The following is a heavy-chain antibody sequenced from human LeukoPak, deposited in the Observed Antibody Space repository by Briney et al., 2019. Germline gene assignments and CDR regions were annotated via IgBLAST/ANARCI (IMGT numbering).Heavy chain of an antibody. Sequence: SETLSLTCTVSGGSISSYYWSWIRQPAGKGLEWIGRIYTRGSTNYNPSLKSRVTMSVDTSKNQFSPKLSSVTAADTAVYYCARLYGDQTYYYYYYGMDVWGQGTTVTVSS. J-gene: IGHJ6*02. D-gene: IGHD4-17*01. CDR1: GGSISSYY. V-gene: IGHV4-4*07. CDR2: IYTRGST. CDR3: ARLYGDQTYYYYYYGMDV.